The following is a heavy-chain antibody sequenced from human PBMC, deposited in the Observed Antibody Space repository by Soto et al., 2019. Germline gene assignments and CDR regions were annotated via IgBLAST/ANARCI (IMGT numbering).Heavy chain of an antibody. D-gene: IGHD3-22*01. CDR3: AREDYYDPWFDL. J-gene: IGHJ5*02. CDR1: GGSISSGDYY. CDR2: IYYSGTT. V-gene: IGHV4-31*03. Sequence: QVQLQESGPGLVKPSQTLSLTCTVSGGSISSGDYYWNWIRQHPGKGLEWIGYIYYSGTTHYSPSLKSRVTISVDTSTNQFSLNLSSVTAADTALYYCAREDYYDPWFDLWGQGTLVTVSS.